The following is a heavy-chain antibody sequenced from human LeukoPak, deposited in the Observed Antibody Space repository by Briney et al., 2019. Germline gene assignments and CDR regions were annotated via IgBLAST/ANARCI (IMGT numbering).Heavy chain of an antibody. Sequence: PGGSLRLSCAASGFTFSSYWMSWVRQAPGKGLEWVANIKQDGSEKYYVDSVKGRFTISRDNAKNTLYLQMNSLRAEDTAVYYCARVVVPGALRFDDWGQGTLVTVAS. V-gene: IGHV3-7*01. CDR2: IKQDGSEK. D-gene: IGHD3-22*01. CDR1: GFTFSSYW. J-gene: IGHJ4*02. CDR3: ARVVVPGALRFDD.